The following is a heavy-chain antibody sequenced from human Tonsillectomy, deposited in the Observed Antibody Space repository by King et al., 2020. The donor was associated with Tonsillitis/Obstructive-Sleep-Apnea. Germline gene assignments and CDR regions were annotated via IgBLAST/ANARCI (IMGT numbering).Heavy chain of an antibody. D-gene: IGHD2-2*01. CDR2: ISYDGSNK. Sequence: QLVQSGGGVVQPGRSLRLSCAASGFTFSSYGMHWVRQAPGKGLEWVAVISYDGSNKYYADSVKGRFTISRDNSKNTLYLQMNSLRAEDTAVYYCAKDRLPAAMKYRFFDYWGQGTLVTVSS. CDR3: AKDRLPAAMKYRFFDY. CDR1: GFTFSSYG. J-gene: IGHJ4*02. V-gene: IGHV3-30*18.